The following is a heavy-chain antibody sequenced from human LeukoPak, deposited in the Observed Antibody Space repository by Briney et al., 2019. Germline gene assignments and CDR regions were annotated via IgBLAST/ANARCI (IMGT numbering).Heavy chain of an antibody. CDR1: GFTFSDYW. J-gene: IGHJ4*02. Sequence: GSLRLSCAASGFTFSDYWMHWVRQAPGKGLVWVSRIDPDGSSTTYADSVKGRFSISRGNTKNTLYLQMNSLRAEDTAVYYCAREWIAAAGRSLPYWGQGTLVTVSS. D-gene: IGHD6-13*01. V-gene: IGHV3-74*03. CDR2: IDPDGSST. CDR3: AREWIAAAGRSLPY.